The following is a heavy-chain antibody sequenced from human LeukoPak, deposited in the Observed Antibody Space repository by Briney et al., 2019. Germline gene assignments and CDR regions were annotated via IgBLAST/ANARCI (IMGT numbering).Heavy chain of an antibody. CDR1: GFTFSSYA. CDR2: ISGSGGST. V-gene: IGHV3-23*01. J-gene: IGHJ4*02. CDR3: AKGLERESRLDS. D-gene: IGHD1-1*01. Sequence: GGSLRLSCAASGFTFSSYAMSWVRQAPGKGLEWVSAISGSGGSTYYADSVKGRFTISRDNSKNTLYLQMNSLRAEDTALYYCAKGLERESRLDSWGQGTLVTVSS.